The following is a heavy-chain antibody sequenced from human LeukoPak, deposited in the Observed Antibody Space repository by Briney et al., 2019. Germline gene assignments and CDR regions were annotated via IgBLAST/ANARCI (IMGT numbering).Heavy chain of an antibody. CDR3: ARSGSGSYDEYYFDY. CDR1: GFTFSDYY. Sequence: SGGSLRLSCAASGFTFSDYYMSWIRQAPGKGLEWVSYISSSSSYTNYADSVKGRFTISRDNAKNSLYLQMNSLRAEDTAVYYCARSGSGSYDEYYFDYWGQGTLVTVSS. D-gene: IGHD3-10*01. J-gene: IGHJ4*02. V-gene: IGHV3-11*03. CDR2: ISSSSSYT.